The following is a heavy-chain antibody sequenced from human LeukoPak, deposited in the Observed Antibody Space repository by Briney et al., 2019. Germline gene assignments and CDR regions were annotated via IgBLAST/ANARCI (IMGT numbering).Heavy chain of an antibody. J-gene: IGHJ4*02. CDR1: GFTFSSYA. CDR2: ISSNGGST. CDR3: ARSRVTEGVYYFDY. D-gene: IGHD2-21*02. V-gene: IGHV3-64*01. Sequence: GGSLRLSCAASGFTFSSYAMHWVRQAPGKGLEYVSAISSNGGSTYYANSVKGRFTISRDNSKNTLYLQMGSLRAEDMAVYYCARSRVTEGVYYFDYWGQGNLVTVSS.